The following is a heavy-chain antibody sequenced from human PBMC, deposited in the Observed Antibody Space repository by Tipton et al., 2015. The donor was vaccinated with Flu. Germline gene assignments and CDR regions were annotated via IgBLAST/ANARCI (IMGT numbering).Heavy chain of an antibody. CDR2: VYHSGSI. CDR3: ATISAVVPFDY. V-gene: IGHV4-38-2*02. Sequence: TLSLTCTVSGYSTSTGYYWGWVRQSPGKGLEWIGNVYHSGSIYYNPSLQSRVTMSVDTSKNQFSLKLSSLTAADTAVYYCATISAVVPFDYWGQGKLVTVSS. D-gene: IGHD2-2*02. CDR1: GYSTSTGYY. J-gene: IGHJ4*02.